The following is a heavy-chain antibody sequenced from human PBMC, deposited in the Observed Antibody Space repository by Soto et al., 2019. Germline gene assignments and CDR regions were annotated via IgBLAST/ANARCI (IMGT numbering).Heavy chain of an antibody. Sequence: PGGSLRLSCVVSGVSFSDYSMNWVRQAPGKGLEWVSLITGNSEYKYYAGSVKGRCTVSRDNAKNSLDLQMNSLTVEYTAVYYCARSGELPPTFSSWGQGPLVAVSS. CDR2: ITGNSEYK. CDR3: ARSGELPPTFSS. CDR1: GVSFSDYS. V-gene: IGHV3-21*06. J-gene: IGHJ4*02. D-gene: IGHD1-7*01.